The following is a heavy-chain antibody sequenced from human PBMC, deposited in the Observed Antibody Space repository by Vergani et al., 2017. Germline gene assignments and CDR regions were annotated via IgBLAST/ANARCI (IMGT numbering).Heavy chain of an antibody. V-gene: IGHV4-31*03. CDR3: ARMGGYXEGDAFRIGYFDS. D-gene: IGHD2-2*01. Sequence: QVQLQESGPGLVKPSQTLTLTCTVSGGSISSGGSFWSWIRQHPGKGLEWIGYIYSSGSTYYNPSLKSRLTISVDTSKNQFSLKLNSVTAADTAMYYCARMGGYXEGDAFRIGYFDSWGPGILVTVSS. CDR2: IYSSGST. J-gene: IGHJ4*02. CDR1: GGSISSGGSF.